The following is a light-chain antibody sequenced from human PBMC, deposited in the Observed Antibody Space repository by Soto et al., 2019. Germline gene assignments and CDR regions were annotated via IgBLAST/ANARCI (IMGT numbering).Light chain of an antibody. Sequence: DIQMTQSPSSVPESKGNRDTITYRASQGVISYLAWYQQKPVRAPKLLIFDASTLESGVPSRFSGRGSETEFTLTISSLQPDDFATYYCQQYNIYSPATFGQGTKVDIK. CDR1: QGVISY. J-gene: IGKJ1*01. CDR2: DAS. V-gene: IGKV1-5*01. CDR3: QQYNIYSPAT.